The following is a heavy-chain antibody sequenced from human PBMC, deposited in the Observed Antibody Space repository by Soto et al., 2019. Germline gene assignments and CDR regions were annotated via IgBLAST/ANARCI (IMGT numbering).Heavy chain of an antibody. V-gene: IGHV1-18*01. CDR1: GYTFTSYG. J-gene: IGHJ4*02. Sequence: ASVKVSCKASGYTFTSYGIKWVRQAPGQGLEWMGWISTYNGNTKYAQKFEGRVTMTTDTSTSTAYMELRSLRSDDTAVYFCAREAPPEDYWGQGTLVTVS. CDR2: ISTYNGNT. CDR3: AREAPPEDY.